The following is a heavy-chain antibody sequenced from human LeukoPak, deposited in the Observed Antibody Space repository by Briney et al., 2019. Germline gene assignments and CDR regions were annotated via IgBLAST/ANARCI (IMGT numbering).Heavy chain of an antibody. CDR3: ARVWYYYYYMDV. CDR1: GFTFSSYA. CDR2: ISGSGGST. J-gene: IGHJ6*03. D-gene: IGHD3-16*01. Sequence: AGGSLRLSCAASGFTFSSYAMSWVRQAPGKGLEWVSAISGSGGSTYYADSVKGRFTISRDNSKNTLYLQMNSLRAEDTAVYYCARVWYYYYYMDVWGKGTTVTVSS. V-gene: IGHV3-23*01.